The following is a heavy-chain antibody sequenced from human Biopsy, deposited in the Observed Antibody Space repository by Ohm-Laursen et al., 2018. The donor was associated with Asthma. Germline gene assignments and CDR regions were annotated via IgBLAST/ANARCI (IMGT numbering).Heavy chain of an antibody. J-gene: IGHJ5*02. V-gene: IGHV4-31*03. D-gene: IGHD4-17*01. CDR1: GGSINIGDYY. CDR2: IYYSGST. Sequence: TLSLTCTVPGGSINIGDYYWSWIRQHPVKGLEWIGYIYYSGSTYYNPSLKSRVSISLDTSKNQFSLSPTSVTAADTAVYYCARTTYGDDGFDPWGQGTLVTVSS. CDR3: ARTTYGDDGFDP.